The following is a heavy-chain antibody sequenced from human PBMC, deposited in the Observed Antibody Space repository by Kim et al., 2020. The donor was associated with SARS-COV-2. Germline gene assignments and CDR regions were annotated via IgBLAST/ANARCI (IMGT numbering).Heavy chain of an antibody. CDR3: AKDRAGSGRLWFGELAYYFDY. CDR1: GFTFSSYG. J-gene: IGHJ4*02. V-gene: IGHV3-30*18. D-gene: IGHD3-10*01. Sequence: GGSLRLSCAASGFTFSSYGMHWVRQAPGKGLEWVAVISYDGSNKYYADSVKGRFTISRDNSKNTLYLQMNSLRAEDTAVYYCAKDRAGSGRLWFGELAYYFDYWGQGTLVTVSS. CDR2: ISYDGSNK.